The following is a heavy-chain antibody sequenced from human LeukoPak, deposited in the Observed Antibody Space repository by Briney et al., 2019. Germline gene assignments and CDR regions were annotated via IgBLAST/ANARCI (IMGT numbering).Heavy chain of an antibody. Sequence: PWGSRRLSCSGSGFTFHNYAMHWVRQAPGKGLEYVSAISSDGDGTYYADSVKDRFTISRDNSKYTLSLQMSSLRDEDTAVYYCVKNSVALNAYYYNYAMDVWGQGTTATVSS. CDR1: GFTFHNYA. D-gene: IGHD5-18*01. CDR3: VKNSVALNAYYYNYAMDV. CDR2: ISSDGDGT. J-gene: IGHJ6*02. V-gene: IGHV3-64D*09.